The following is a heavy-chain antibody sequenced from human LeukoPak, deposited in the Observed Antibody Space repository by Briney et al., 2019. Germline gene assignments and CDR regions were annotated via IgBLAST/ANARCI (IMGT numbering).Heavy chain of an antibody. J-gene: IGHJ4*02. CDR3: ARSGRWGSEYFDY. V-gene: IGHV5-51*01. CDR2: IFPGDSDT. Sequence: RGESLEISCKGSGYTFTTYWIGWVRQMPGKGLEWMGIIFPGDSDTRYSPSFQGQVTISADKSINTAYLQWSSLKASDTAMYYCARSGRWGSEYFDYWGQGTLVTVSS. CDR1: GYTFTTYW. D-gene: IGHD4-23*01.